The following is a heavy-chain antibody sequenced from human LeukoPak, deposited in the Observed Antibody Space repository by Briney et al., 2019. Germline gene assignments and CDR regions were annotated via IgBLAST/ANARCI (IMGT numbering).Heavy chain of an antibody. J-gene: IGHJ3*02. D-gene: IGHD6-13*01. Sequence: GGSLRLSCAASGFTFSSYAMSWVRLAPGKGLEWVSAISGGGGSTYYADSVKGRFTISRDNSKNTLYLQMNSLRAEDTAVYYCAKAIVIAAHAFDIWGQGTMVTVSS. CDR2: ISGGGGST. CDR3: AKAIVIAAHAFDI. V-gene: IGHV3-23*01. CDR1: GFTFSSYA.